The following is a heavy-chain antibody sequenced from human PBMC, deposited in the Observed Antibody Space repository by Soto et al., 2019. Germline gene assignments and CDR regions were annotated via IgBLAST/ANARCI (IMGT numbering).Heavy chain of an antibody. D-gene: IGHD3-22*01. J-gene: IGHJ3*02. CDR2: INWNGGST. V-gene: IGHV3-20*04. CDR3: ASAWADYYDSSGRI. CDR1: GFTFDDYG. Sequence: EVQLVESGGGVVRPGGSLRLSCAASGFTFDDYGMSWVRQAPGKGLEWVSGINWNGGSTGYADSVKGRFTISRDNAKNSLYLQMNSLRDEDTALYYCASAWADYYDSSGRIWGQGTMVTVSS.